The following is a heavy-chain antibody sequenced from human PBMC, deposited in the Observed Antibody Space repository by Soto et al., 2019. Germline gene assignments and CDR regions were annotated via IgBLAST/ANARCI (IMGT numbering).Heavy chain of an antibody. V-gene: IGHV1-69*08. CDR1: GGTFSTYI. J-gene: IGHJ3*01. D-gene: IGHD3-3*01. CDR3: ARDRITTRGDAFDL. Sequence: QVQLVQSGAEVRKPGSSVKVSCKAPGGTFSTYIISWVRQSTGQGLEWMGRIIPIPDITNYAQKFQGRVTVTADRSTSTAYMELTSLQSEDTAVYYCARDRITTRGDAFDLWGQGTMVTFSS. CDR2: IIPIPDIT.